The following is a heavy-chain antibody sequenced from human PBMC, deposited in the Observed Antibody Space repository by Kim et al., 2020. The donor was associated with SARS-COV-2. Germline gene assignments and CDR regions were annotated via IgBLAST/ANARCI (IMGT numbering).Heavy chain of an antibody. D-gene: IGHD6-13*01. CDR1: GFTFSSYW. CDR3: ARPPLPGQLLPFDY. CDR2: IKQDGSEK. Sequence: GALRLSCAASGFTFSSYWMSWVRQAPGKGLEWVANIKQDGSEKYYVDSVKGRFTISRDNAKNSLYLQMNSLRAEDTAVYYCARPPLPGQLLPFDYWGQGTLVTVSS. V-gene: IGHV3-7*01. J-gene: IGHJ4*02.